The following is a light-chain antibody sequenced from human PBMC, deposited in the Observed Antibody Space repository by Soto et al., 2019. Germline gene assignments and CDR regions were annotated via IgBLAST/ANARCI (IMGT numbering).Light chain of an antibody. CDR3: QYYDRNLRALYV. CDR1: SSNIGAGYD. CDR2: GNS. Sequence: QAVLTQPPSVSGAPGQRVTISCTGSSSNIGAGYDVHWYQQLPGTAPKLLIYGNSNRPSGVPDRFSGSKSGTSASLAITGLQAEDEVYYYCQYYDRNLRALYVFRHGSKLP. V-gene: IGLV1-40*01. J-gene: IGLJ1*01.